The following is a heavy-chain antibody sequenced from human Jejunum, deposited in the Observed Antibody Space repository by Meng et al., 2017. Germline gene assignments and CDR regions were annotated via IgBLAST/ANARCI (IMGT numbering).Heavy chain of an antibody. CDR1: GGSSESNNW. CDR3: ARADYVRYFDL. Sequence: VERPGSGPGLVKPSETLSLTCAVSGGSSESNNWWTWIRQPPGQGLEWIGEVYHSGSTHYNPSLQSRVTISIDNSKNRFSLSLNSVTAADTAIYYCARADYVRYFDLWGRGTLVTVSS. V-gene: IGHV4-4*02. J-gene: IGHJ2*01. D-gene: IGHD3-10*02. CDR2: VYHSGST.